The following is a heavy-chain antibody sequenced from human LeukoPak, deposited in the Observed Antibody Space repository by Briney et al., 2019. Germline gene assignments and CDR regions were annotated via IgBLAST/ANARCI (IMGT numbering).Heavy chain of an antibody. CDR1: GFTFGSSS. V-gene: IGHV3-7*01. CDR2: INRDGSET. J-gene: IGHJ4*02. Sequence: GGSLRLSCAASGFTFGSSSMSWVRQAPGQGRQWVANINRDGSETDYVDSVKGRFTISRDNAKNSLYLQMDSLRADDSALYYCATRKCLGCQLFYLDYWGQGSLVTVSS. D-gene: IGHD3-16*01. CDR3: ATRKCLGCQLFYLDY.